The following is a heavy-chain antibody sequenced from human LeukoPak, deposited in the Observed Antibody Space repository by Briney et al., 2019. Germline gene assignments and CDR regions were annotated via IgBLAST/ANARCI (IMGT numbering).Heavy chain of an antibody. V-gene: IGHV3-48*02. Sequence: PGGSLRLSCAASGFTFSSYSMNWVRQAPGKGLEWASYISSSSSTIYYADSVKGRFTISRDNAKNSLYLQMNSLRDEDTAVYYCARDLRDGYNWDFDYWGQGTLVTVSS. CDR2: ISSSSSTI. CDR3: ARDLRDGYNWDFDY. D-gene: IGHD5-12*01. CDR1: GFTFSSYS. J-gene: IGHJ4*02.